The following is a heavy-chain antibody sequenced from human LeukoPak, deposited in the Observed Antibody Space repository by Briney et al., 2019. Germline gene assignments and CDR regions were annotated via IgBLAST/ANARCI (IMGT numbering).Heavy chain of an antibody. CDR3: AKDGRHRQLHHAFDI. CDR2: ISYDGSNK. J-gene: IGHJ3*02. D-gene: IGHD1-7*01. CDR1: GFTFSSYA. Sequence: GGSLRLSCAASGFTFSSYAMHWVRQAPGKGLEWVAVISYDGSNKYYADSVKGRFTISRDNSKNTLYLQMNSLRAEDTAVYYCAKDGRHRQLHHAFDIWGQGTMVTVSS. V-gene: IGHV3-30-3*01.